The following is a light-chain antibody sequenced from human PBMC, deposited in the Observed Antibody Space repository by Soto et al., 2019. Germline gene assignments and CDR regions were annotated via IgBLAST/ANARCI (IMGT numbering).Light chain of an antibody. J-gene: IGKJ1*01. CDR1: QSVGSN. Sequence: EIVMTQSPATLSVSPGERATLSCRASQSVGSNLAWYQQKPGQAPRLLIHDASSRATGISDRFTGSGSGTDFTLTITTLEPEDFAVYYCQQYGSSPRTFGLGTKVDIK. V-gene: IGKV3-20*01. CDR3: QQYGSSPRT. CDR2: DAS.